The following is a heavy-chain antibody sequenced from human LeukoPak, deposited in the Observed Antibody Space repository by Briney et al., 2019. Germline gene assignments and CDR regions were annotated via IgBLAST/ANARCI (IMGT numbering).Heavy chain of an antibody. V-gene: IGHV4-4*09. D-gene: IGHD1-1*01. CDR2: IYSGVPT. CDR1: GVSISRFY. J-gene: IGHJ4*02. Sequence: PSQTLSLTCTTAGVSISRFYWSWVRQPPGKGLEWIGNIYSGVPTYFNPSLKSRVIISVDTSKNQFSLNLTSVTAADTAMYYCVQTTGWPGFDYWGQGILVTVSS. CDR3: VQTTGWPGFDY.